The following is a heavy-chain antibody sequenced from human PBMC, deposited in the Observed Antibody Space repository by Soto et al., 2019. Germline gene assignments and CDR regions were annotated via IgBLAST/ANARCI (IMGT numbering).Heavy chain of an antibody. CDR2: ISGSGGGT. J-gene: IGHJ4*02. CDR3: ARTEYYYDSSGYWGFDY. D-gene: IGHD3-22*01. V-gene: IGHV3-23*01. CDR1: GFTFSNYA. Sequence: PGGSLRLSCAASGFTFSNYAMSWVRQAPGKGLEWVSAISGSGGGTYYADSVKGRFTISRDNSKNTLYLQMNSLRAEDTAVYYCARTEYYYDSSGYWGFDYWGQGTLVTVSS.